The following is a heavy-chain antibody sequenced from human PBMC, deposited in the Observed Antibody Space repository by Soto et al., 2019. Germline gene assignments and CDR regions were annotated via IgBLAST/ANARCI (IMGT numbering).Heavy chain of an antibody. J-gene: IGHJ4*02. CDR3: ARGNTIFGSPPWLDY. Sequence: PGGSLRLSCAASGFTFSSYSMNWVRQAPGKGLEWVSSISSSSSYIYYADSVKGRFTISRDNAKNSLYLQMNSLRAEDTAVYYCARGNTIFGSPPWLDYWGQGTLVTVSS. D-gene: IGHD3-3*01. CDR1: GFTFSSYS. CDR2: ISSSSSYI. V-gene: IGHV3-21*01.